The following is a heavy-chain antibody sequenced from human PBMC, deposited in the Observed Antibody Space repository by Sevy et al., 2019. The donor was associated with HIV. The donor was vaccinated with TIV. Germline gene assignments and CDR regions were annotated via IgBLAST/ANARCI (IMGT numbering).Heavy chain of an antibody. Sequence: SETLSLTCTVSGGSISSYYWSWIRQPPGKGLEWIGYIYYIGSTNYNPSLKSRVTISVDTSKNQFSLKLSSVTAADTAVYYCARVWEKDRYYFDYWGQGTLVTVSS. D-gene: IGHD1-26*01. CDR2: IYYIGST. CDR1: GGSISSYY. V-gene: IGHV4-59*01. J-gene: IGHJ4*02. CDR3: ARVWEKDRYYFDY.